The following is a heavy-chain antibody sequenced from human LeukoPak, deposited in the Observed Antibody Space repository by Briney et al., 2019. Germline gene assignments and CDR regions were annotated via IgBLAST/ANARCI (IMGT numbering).Heavy chain of an antibody. CDR2: INPSGGST. CDR3: ARRRSRIAAAGNSWFDP. CDR1: GYTFTGYY. J-gene: IGHJ5*02. Sequence: ASVKVSCKTSGYTFTGYYMHWVRQAPGQGLEWMGIINPSGGSTSYAQKFQGRVTMTRDMSTSTVYMELSSLRSEDTAVYYCARRRSRIAAAGNSWFDPWGQGTLVTVSS. V-gene: IGHV1-46*01. D-gene: IGHD6-13*01.